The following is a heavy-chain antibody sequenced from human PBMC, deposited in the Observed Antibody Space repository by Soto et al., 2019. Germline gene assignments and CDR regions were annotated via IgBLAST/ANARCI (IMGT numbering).Heavy chain of an antibody. CDR3: ERDRIPLHYGRDV. CDR2: IWYDGSNK. D-gene: IGHD2-21*01. Sequence: PVWSLRLSCAASGFTFSSYVMHWVRQAPGKGLEWAAVIWYDGSNKYYADSVKGRFTISRDNSENTLYLQMNSLRAEDTAVYYCERDRIPLHYGRDVWGQGTTGTVS. V-gene: IGHV3-33*01. J-gene: IGHJ6*02. CDR1: GFTFSSYV.